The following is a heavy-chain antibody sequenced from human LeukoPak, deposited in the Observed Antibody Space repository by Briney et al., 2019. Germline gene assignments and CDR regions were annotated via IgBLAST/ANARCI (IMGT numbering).Heavy chain of an antibody. J-gene: IGHJ4*02. CDR2: ISYDGSNK. CDR1: GFTFSSYG. Sequence: PGGSLRLSCVASGFTFSSYGMHWVRQAPGKGLEWVAVISYDGSNKYYADSVKGRFTISRDNSKNTLYLQMNSLRAEDTAVYYCAKSVRFGNMGVDYWGQGTLVTVSS. V-gene: IGHV3-30*18. D-gene: IGHD3-10*01. CDR3: AKSVRFGNMGVDY.